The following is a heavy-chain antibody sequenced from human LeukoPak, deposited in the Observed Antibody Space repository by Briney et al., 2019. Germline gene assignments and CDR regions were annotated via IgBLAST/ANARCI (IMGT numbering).Heavy chain of an antibody. V-gene: IGHV3-30-3*01. Sequence: SLRLSCAASGFTFSSYAMHWVRQAPGKGLEWVAVISYDGSNKYYADSVKGRFTISRDNSKNTLYLQMNSLRAEDTAVYYCARTSMEWLLTACWFDPWGQGTLVTVSS. CDR2: ISYDGSNK. CDR1: GFTFSSYA. D-gene: IGHD3-3*01. J-gene: IGHJ5*02. CDR3: ARTSMEWLLTACWFDP.